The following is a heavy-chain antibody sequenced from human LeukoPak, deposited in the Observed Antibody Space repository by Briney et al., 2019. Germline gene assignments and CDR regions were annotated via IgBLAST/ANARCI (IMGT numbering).Heavy chain of an antibody. D-gene: IGHD4-17*01. CDR1: GFTVSSNY. V-gene: IGHV3-66*01. CDR3: ARVLWNGDYPRFDY. J-gene: IGHJ4*02. Sequence: GGSLRLSCADSGFTVSSNYMSWVRQAPGKGLEWISVIYSSRGTFYADSVKGRFSISRDSSKNTLYLQMNSLRAEDTAVYYCARVLWNGDYPRFDYWGQGTLVTVSS. CDR2: IYSSRGT.